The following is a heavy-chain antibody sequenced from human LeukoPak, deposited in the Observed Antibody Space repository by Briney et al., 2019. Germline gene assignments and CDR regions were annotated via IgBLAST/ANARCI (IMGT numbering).Heavy chain of an antibody. D-gene: IGHD3-10*01. V-gene: IGHV3-48*03. CDR2: IGGRGTTK. Sequence: PGGSLRLSCIASGFNFNTYEMNWVRQAPGKGLEWVSYIGGRGTTKYYADSVKGRFTISRDSAENSLYLQMTDLRAEDTAVYSCARDLYFYGSGNFVPGLPDSWGQGTPVTVSS. J-gene: IGHJ4*02. CDR3: ARDLYFYGSGNFVPGLPDS. CDR1: GFNFNTYE.